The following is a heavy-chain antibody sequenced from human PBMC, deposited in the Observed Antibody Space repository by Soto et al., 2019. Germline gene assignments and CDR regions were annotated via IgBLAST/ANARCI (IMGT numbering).Heavy chain of an antibody. J-gene: IGHJ4*02. Sequence: EVQLLESGGGLVQPGGSLRLSCAASGFLVNNYDNSWVRQAPGKGLEWVSGISGVDDSTSYADSVKGRLTISRDNSKNKLFLQVNNLRDADTAVYDFARGASGGSHFDYWGQGTLVTVSS. D-gene: IGHD1-26*01. V-gene: IGHV3-23*01. CDR1: GFLVNNYD. CDR2: ISGVDDST. CDR3: ARGASGGSHFDY.